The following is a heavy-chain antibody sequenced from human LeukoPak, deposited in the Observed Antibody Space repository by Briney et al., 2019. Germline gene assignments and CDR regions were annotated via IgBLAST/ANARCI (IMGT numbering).Heavy chain of an antibody. J-gene: IGHJ4*02. CDR2: IHNSGTT. CDR3: ARRYYYNLGSFPFDF. V-gene: IGHV4-34*01. Sequence: TSETLSLTCAVSGGPFSGYFWSWIRQSSGKGLEWIGEIHNSGTTNYNPSLNSRVTISEDTSKNQFYLNLSSVTAADTAVYYCARRYYYNLGSFPFDFWGQGTLVTVSS. D-gene: IGHD3-10*01. CDR1: GGPFSGYF.